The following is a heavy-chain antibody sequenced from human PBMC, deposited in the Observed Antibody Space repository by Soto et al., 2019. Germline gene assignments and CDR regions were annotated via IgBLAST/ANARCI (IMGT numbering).Heavy chain of an antibody. CDR2: IYYSGST. CDR3: ARHGWSSWYVDFDY. D-gene: IGHD6-13*01. Sequence: SETLSLTCTVSGGSISSYYWSWIRQPPGKGLEWIGYIYYSGSTNYDPSLKSRVTISVDTSKNQFSLKLSSVTAADTAVYYCARHGWSSWYVDFDYWGQGTLVTVSS. J-gene: IGHJ4*02. CDR1: GGSISSYY. V-gene: IGHV4-59*08.